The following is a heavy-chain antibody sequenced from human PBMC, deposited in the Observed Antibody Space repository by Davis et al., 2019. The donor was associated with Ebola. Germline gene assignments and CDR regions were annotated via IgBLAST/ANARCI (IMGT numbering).Heavy chain of an antibody. Sequence: PSETLSLTCTVSGGSISSSSYYWGWIRQPPGKGLEWIGSIYYSGSTYYNPSLKSRVTISVDTSKNQFSLKLSSVTAADTAVYYCARGDCSGGSCYSDAFDIWGQGTMVTVSS. J-gene: IGHJ3*02. CDR3: ARGDCSGGSCYSDAFDI. CDR1: GGSISSSSYY. D-gene: IGHD2-15*01. CDR2: IYYSGST. V-gene: IGHV4-39*07.